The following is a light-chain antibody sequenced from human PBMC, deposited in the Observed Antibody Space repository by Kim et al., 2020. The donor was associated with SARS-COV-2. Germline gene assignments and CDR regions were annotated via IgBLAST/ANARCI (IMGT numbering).Light chain of an antibody. CDR3: QQRSNWPPT. CDR1: QSVSSY. Sequence: WAPRERASLSCRASQSVSSYLAWYQQKPGQAPRLLIYDASNRATGIPARFSGSGSGTDFTLTISSLEPEDFAVYYCQQRSNWPPTFGQGTRLEIK. CDR2: DAS. J-gene: IGKJ5*01. V-gene: IGKV3-11*01.